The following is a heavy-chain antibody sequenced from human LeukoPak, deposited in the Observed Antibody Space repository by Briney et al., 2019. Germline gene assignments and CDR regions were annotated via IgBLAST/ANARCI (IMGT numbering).Heavy chain of an antibody. Sequence: PGRSLRLSCTASGFTFGDYAMSWIRQAPGKGLGWVGFIRSKAYGETADYAASVKGRFTISRDDSKAIAYLQMNSLKTEDTAVYHCTRDRGAYNLYDYWGQGTLVTVSS. CDR1: GFTFGDYA. V-gene: IGHV3-49*03. D-gene: IGHD1-1*01. CDR3: TRDRGAYNLYDY. J-gene: IGHJ4*02. CDR2: IRSKAYGETA.